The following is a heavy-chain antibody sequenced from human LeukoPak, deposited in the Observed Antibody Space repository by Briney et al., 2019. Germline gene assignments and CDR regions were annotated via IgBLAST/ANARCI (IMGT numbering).Heavy chain of an antibody. Sequence: SQTLSLTCTVSGGSIRSGGYYWSWIRQHPGKGLEWIGYIYYSGSTYYNTSLKSRVTISVDTSKNQCSLKLSSVTAADTAVYYCARAHPYDLWSGPDQYYFDYWGQGTLVTVSS. J-gene: IGHJ4*02. CDR1: GGSIRSGGYY. CDR2: IYYSGST. CDR3: ARAHPYDLWSGPDQYYFDY. D-gene: IGHD3-3*01. V-gene: IGHV4-31*03.